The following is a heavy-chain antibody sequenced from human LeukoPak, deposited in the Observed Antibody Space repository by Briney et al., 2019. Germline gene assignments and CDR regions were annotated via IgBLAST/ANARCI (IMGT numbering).Heavy chain of an antibody. CDR2: ISNXXXST. D-gene: IGHD2-21*02. CDR1: GXTXXXXA. Sequence: GGSLRLSCSASGXTXXXXAXXWXXXAXGXGLXYVXXISNXXXSTYYADSVKGRFTISRDNAKNSLYLQMNSLRDADTALYYCARGVLLTYCGGDCYSGASDIWGQGTMVTVSS. J-gene: IGHJ3*02. V-gene: IGHV3-64*04. CDR3: ARGVLLTYCGGDCYSGASDI.